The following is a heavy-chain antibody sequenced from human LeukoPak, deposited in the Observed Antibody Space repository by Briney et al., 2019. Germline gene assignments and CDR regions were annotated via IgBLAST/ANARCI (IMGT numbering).Heavy chain of an antibody. V-gene: IGHV4-39*07. CDR3: ARDRISVSDPPNWFDP. Sequence: NASETLSLTCTVSGGSISSSSYYWGWIRQPPGKGLEWIGSIYHSGKTYYNPSLKSRVTISVETSKDQFSLKLSSMTAADTAVYYCARDRISVSDPPNWFDPWGQGTLVTVSS. J-gene: IGHJ5*02. CDR1: GGSISSSSYY. D-gene: IGHD6-19*01. CDR2: IYHSGKT.